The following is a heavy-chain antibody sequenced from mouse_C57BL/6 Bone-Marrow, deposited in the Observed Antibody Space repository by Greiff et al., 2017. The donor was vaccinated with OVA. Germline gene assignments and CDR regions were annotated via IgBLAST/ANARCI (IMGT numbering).Heavy chain of an antibody. CDR2: IYPGDGDT. J-gene: IGHJ2*01. CDR1: GYAFSSYW. V-gene: IGHV1-80*01. D-gene: IGHD2-4*01. CDR3: ARGGLRRSYYFDY. Sequence: VQLQQSGAELVKPGASVKISCKASGYAFSSYWMNWVKQRPGKGLEWIGQIYPGDGDTNYNGKFKGKATLTADKSSSTAYMQRSRLTSEDSAVYFGARGGLRRSYYFDYWGQGTTLTVSS.